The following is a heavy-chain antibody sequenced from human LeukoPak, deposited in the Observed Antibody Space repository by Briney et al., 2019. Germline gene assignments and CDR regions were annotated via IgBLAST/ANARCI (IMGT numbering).Heavy chain of an antibody. J-gene: IGHJ3*02. CDR2: IYHSGST. CDR3: ARHEGVWGFNSEAFDI. CDR1: GVTFSDYY. D-gene: IGHD7-27*01. V-gene: IGHV4-34*01. Sequence: PSETLSLTCAVYGVTFSDYYWSWIRQLPGKGLEWIGEIYHSGSTNYNPSLKSRVTISEDKSKNQFSLKLSSVTAADTAVYYCARHEGVWGFNSEAFDIWGQGTMVTVSS.